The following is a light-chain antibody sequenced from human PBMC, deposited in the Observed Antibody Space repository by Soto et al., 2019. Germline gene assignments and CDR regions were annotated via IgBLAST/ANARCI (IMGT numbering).Light chain of an antibody. CDR2: ANI. CDR1: VSNIGAGYD. Sequence: QAVLTQPPSLSGAPGPRVTISCTGSVSNIGAGYDVHWYQQLPGTAPKLLIFANIIRPSGVPDRFSGSKSGASASLAITGLRAEDEADYYCQSYDSSLSGYVFGTGTKVTVL. V-gene: IGLV1-40*01. J-gene: IGLJ1*01. CDR3: QSYDSSLSGYV.